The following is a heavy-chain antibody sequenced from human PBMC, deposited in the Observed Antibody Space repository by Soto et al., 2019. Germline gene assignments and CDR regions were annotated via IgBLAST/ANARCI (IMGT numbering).Heavy chain of an antibody. CDR1: GFSFSTYA. CDR3: AKDHRVVTTGDALDI. D-gene: IGHD2-15*01. Sequence: EVQLLESGGGLVQPGGSLRLSCSASGFSFSTYAMSWVRQPPGKGLEWVSSISSSVVNTYNADSVKGRFTISRDNSEKTLYLQMNSLRAEDTAVYYCAKDHRVVTTGDALDIWGQGTLVTVSS. V-gene: IGHV3-23*01. CDR2: ISSSVVNT. J-gene: IGHJ3*02.